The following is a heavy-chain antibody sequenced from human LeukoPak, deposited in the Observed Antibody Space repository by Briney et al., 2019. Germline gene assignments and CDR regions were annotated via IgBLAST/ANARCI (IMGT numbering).Heavy chain of an antibody. Sequence: AAVTVSFKASGGTFSNYAISWVRQAPGQGREWMGGIIPIFGRGNYAQKFQGRDTITRDEDKSRAYREMRRQRWGDTAVYYCARAWNAVTGIDAFDIWGQGTIVTVSS. V-gene: IGHV1-69*05. J-gene: IGHJ3*02. CDR3: ARAWNAVTGIDAFDI. CDR1: GGTFSNYA. D-gene: IGHD1-1*01. CDR2: IIPIFGRG.